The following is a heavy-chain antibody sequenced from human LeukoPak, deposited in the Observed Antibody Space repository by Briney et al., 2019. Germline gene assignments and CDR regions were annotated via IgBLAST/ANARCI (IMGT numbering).Heavy chain of an antibody. V-gene: IGHV3-7*04. J-gene: IGHJ4*02. Sequence: GGSLRLSCAASGFTFSNYWMSWVRQAPGRGLEWVGNIKQDGSEKYYVDSVKGRFTISRDNAKNSLYLQMNSLRAEDTAVYYCARLGDSSGYYDYWGQGTLVTVSS. CDR1: GFTFSNYW. CDR3: ARLGDSSGYYDY. D-gene: IGHD3-22*01. CDR2: IKQDGSEK.